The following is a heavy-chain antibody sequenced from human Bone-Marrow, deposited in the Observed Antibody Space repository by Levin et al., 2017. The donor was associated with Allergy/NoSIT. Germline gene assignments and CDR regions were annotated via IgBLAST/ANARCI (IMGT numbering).Heavy chain of an antibody. Sequence: ASVKVSCKASGYTFTGYYMHWVRQAPGQGLEWMGWINPNSGGTNYAQKFQGRVTMTRDTSISTAYMELSRLRSDDTAVYYCARGRIAVAAHDAFDIWGQGTMVTVSS. J-gene: IGHJ3*02. D-gene: IGHD6-19*01. CDR3: ARGRIAVAAHDAFDI. CDR1: GYTFTGYY. V-gene: IGHV1-2*02. CDR2: INPNSGGT.